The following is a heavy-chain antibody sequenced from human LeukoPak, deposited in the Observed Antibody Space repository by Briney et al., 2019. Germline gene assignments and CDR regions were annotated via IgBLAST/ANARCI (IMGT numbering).Heavy chain of an antibody. CDR1: GGSISSYF. CDR3: ARGSDYWYRFDP. V-gene: IGHV4-4*07. Sequence: KASETLSLTCTVSGGSISSYFWSWIRQPAGKGLEWIGRIYTSGTTNYDPSLKGRVTISVDTSKNQLSLKLSSVTAADTAVYYCARGSDYWYRFDPWGQGTLVTVSS. CDR2: IYTSGTT. D-gene: IGHD2-8*02. J-gene: IGHJ5*02.